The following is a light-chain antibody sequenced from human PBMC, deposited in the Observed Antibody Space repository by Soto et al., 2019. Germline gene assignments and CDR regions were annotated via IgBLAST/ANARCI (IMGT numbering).Light chain of an antibody. V-gene: IGKV3-11*01. Sequence: EIVLTQSPATLSLSPGERATLSCRASQSVSSYLAWYQQKPGQAPRLLIYDASNRATGIPARFSGSGSGTDFTLTISSLEPEDFAVYYCQQRSNWPLTLGGGTQVEIK. CDR1: QSVSSY. CDR2: DAS. CDR3: QQRSNWPLT. J-gene: IGKJ4*01.